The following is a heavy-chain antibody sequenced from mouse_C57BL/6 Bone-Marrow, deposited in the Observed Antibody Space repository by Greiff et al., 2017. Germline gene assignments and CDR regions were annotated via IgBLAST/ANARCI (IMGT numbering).Heavy chain of an antibody. CDR2: IYPRSGNT. CDR1: GYTFTSYG. J-gene: IGHJ2*01. Sequence: VQLQQSGAELARPGASVKLSCKASGYTFTSYGISWVKQRTGQGLEWIGEIYPRSGNTYYNEKFKGKATLTADKSSSTAYMELRSLTSEGSAVYFCARQDYGSSYFDYWGQGTTLTVSS. CDR3: ARQDYGSSYFDY. D-gene: IGHD1-1*01. V-gene: IGHV1-81*01.